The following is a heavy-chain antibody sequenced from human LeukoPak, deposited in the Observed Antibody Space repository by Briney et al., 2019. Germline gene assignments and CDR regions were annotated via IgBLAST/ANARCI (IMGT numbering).Heavy chain of an antibody. V-gene: IGHV1-69*04. CDR3: ASPERYDFWSGNSQPFDY. CDR1: GGTFSSYA. J-gene: IGHJ4*02. D-gene: IGHD3-3*01. CDR2: IIPIRGIA. Sequence: ASVKLSCKASGGTFSSYAISWVRQAPGKGLEWMGRIIPIRGIANYAQKFQGRVTISADKSTSTAYMELNSLRSEDKAVYYCASPERYDFWSGNSQPFDYWGQGTLVTVSS.